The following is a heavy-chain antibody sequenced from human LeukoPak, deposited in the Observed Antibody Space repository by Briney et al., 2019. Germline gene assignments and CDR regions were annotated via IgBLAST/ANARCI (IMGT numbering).Heavy chain of an antibody. J-gene: IGHJ4*02. CDR3: ASYGPGSYSLSTD. CDR2: ISGSGGST. Sequence: QAGGSLRLSCAASGFTFSSYAMSWVRQAPGKGLEWVSAISGSGGSTYYADSVKGRFTISRDNSKNTLYLQMNSLRAEDTAVYYCASYGPGSYSLSTDWGQGTLVTVSS. CDR1: GFTFSSYA. D-gene: IGHD3-10*01. V-gene: IGHV3-23*01.